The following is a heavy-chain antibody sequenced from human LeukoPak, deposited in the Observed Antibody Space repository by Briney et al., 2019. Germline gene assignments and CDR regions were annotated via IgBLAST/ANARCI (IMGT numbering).Heavy chain of an antibody. V-gene: IGHV3-66*01. J-gene: IGHJ4*02. D-gene: IGHD6-13*01. CDR3: ATQAAAGSLFDY. CDR2: IYSGGST. Sequence: SGGSLRLSCAASGFTVSSNYMSWVRQAPGKGLEWVSVIYSGGSTYYADSVKGRFTISRDNSKNTLYLQMNSLRAEDTAVYYCATQAAAGSLFDYWGQGTLVTVSS. CDR1: GFTVSSNY.